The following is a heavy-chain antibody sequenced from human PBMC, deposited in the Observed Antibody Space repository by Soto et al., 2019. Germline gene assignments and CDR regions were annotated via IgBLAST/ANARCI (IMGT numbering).Heavy chain of an antibody. CDR2: ISAYNGDT. V-gene: IGHV1-18*04. CDR1: GYTFTSYG. CDR3: ARTNYDRGGYYYGMDV. J-gene: IGHJ6*02. Sequence: ASVKVSCKASGYTFTSYGISWVRQAPGQGLEWMGWISAYNGDTNYAQKLQGRVTMTTDTSTSTAYMELRSLRSDDTAAYYCARTNYDRGGYYYGMDVWGQGTTVTVS. D-gene: IGHD3-10*02.